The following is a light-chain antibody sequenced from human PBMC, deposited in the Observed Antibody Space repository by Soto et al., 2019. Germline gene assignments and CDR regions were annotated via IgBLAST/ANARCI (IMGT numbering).Light chain of an antibody. CDR3: QQSYSTLLT. V-gene: IGKV1-39*01. Sequence: DIQMTQSPSSLSASVGDRVTITCRASQSISSYLNWYQQKPGKAPKLLIYAASSLQSGVPSRFSGGGSGTDFTLTISSLQPEDFATYYCQQSYSTLLTFGQGTKVDVK. CDR2: AAS. CDR1: QSISSY. J-gene: IGKJ1*01.